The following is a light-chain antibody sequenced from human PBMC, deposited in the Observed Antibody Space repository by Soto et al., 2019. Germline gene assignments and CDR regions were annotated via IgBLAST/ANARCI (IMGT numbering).Light chain of an antibody. Sequence: EIVLTQSPATLSLSPGERATLSCRASQSVSSYLAWYQQKPGQAPRLLIYDTSNRATGIPARFSGSGSGTDFPLTISSLESEDSAVYYCQQRSNWPLTFGGGTKVEIK. V-gene: IGKV3-11*01. J-gene: IGKJ4*01. CDR3: QQRSNWPLT. CDR1: QSVSSY. CDR2: DTS.